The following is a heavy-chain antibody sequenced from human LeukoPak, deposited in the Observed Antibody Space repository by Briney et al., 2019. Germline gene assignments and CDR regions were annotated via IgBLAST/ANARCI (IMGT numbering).Heavy chain of an antibody. Sequence: PSETLSLTRTVSGGSISSYYWSWIRQPPGKGLEWIGYIYYSGSTNYNPSLKSRVTISVDTSKNQFSLKLSSVTAADTAVYYCARAGYYGSGSYPLYYYYMDVWGKGTTVTISS. D-gene: IGHD3-10*01. V-gene: IGHV4-59*01. J-gene: IGHJ6*03. CDR1: GGSISSYY. CDR2: IYYSGST. CDR3: ARAGYYGSGSYPLYYYYMDV.